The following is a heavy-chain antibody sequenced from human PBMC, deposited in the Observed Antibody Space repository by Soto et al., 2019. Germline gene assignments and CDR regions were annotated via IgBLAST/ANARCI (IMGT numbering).Heavy chain of an antibody. CDR1: GGSVSSGSYY. J-gene: IGHJ4*02. V-gene: IGHV4-61*01. Sequence: QVQLQESGPGLVKPSETLSLTYTVSGGSVSSGSYYWSWIRQPPGKGLEWIGYIYYSGSTNYNPSLESRVTIAVDTSKNQFSLKLSAVTAADTAVYYCARDARGYGDYDYWGQGTLVTVSS. D-gene: IGHD4-17*01. CDR2: IYYSGST. CDR3: ARDARGYGDYDY.